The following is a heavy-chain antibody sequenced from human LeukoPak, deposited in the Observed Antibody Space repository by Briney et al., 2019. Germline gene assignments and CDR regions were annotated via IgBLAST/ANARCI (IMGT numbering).Heavy chain of an antibody. D-gene: IGHD3-3*01. J-gene: IGHJ4*02. CDR3: ARAARSWYYDFWSGSVLGY. V-gene: IGHV1-8*03. CDR2: MNPNRGNT. CDR1: GYTFTSYD. Sequence: ASVKVSCKASGYTFTSYDINWVRQATGQGLEWMGWMNPNRGNTGYAQKFQGRVTITRNTSISTAYMELSSLRSEDTAVYYCARAARSWYYDFWSGSVLGYWGQGTLVTVSS.